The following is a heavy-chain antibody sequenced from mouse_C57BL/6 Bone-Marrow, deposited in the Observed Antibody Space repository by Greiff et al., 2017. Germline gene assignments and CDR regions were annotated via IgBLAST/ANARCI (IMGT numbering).Heavy chain of an antibody. CDR3: ARDRDGSSPLYAMDY. V-gene: IGHV3-6*01. CDR2: ISYDGSN. CDR1: GYSISSGYY. Sequence: EVQLQQSGPGLVKPSQSLSLTCSVTGYSISSGYYWNCLRQFPGNKLEWMGYISYDGSNNYHPSLKNPIPITRDTAKNQFLLKLNSVTTEDTATYYCARDRDGSSPLYAMDYWGQGTSVTVSS. D-gene: IGHD1-1*01. J-gene: IGHJ4*01.